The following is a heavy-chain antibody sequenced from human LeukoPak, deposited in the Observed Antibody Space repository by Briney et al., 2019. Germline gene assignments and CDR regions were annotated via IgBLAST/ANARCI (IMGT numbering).Heavy chain of an antibody. CDR1: GYTFTGYY. CDR3: AISGVGTTKEVDY. Sequence: GASVKVSCKASGYTFTGYYMHWVRQAPGQGLEWMGRINPNSGGTNYAQKFQGRVTMTRDTSISTAYMELSRLRSEDTAVYYCAISGVGTTKEVDYWGQGTLVTVSS. CDR2: INPNSGGT. J-gene: IGHJ4*02. D-gene: IGHD4-17*01. V-gene: IGHV1-2*06.